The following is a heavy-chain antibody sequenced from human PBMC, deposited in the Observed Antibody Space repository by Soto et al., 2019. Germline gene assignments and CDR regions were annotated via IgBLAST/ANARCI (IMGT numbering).Heavy chain of an antibody. CDR3: ASQQQTRRGGYYYYGMDV. J-gene: IGHJ6*02. V-gene: IGHV4-39*01. CDR2: IYYSGST. Sequence: SETLSLTCTVSGGSISSSSYYWGWIRQPPGKGLEWIGSIYYSGSTYYNPSLKSRVTISVDTSKNQFSLKPSSVTAADTAVYYCASQQQTRRGGYYYYGMDVWGQGTTVTVSS. CDR1: GGSISSSSYY. D-gene: IGHD6-13*01.